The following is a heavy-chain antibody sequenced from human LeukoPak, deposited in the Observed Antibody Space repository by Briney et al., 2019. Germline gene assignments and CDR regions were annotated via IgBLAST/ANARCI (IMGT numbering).Heavy chain of an antibody. Sequence: GASVKVSCKASGYTFTGYYMHWVRQAPGQGLEWMGWINPNSGGTNYAQKFQGRVTMTRDTSISTAYMELSRLRSDDTAVYYCARALYNWNNNWFDPWGQGTLFTVSS. D-gene: IGHD1/OR15-1a*01. J-gene: IGHJ5*02. CDR1: GYTFTGYY. CDR3: ARALYNWNNNWFDP. CDR2: INPNSGGT. V-gene: IGHV1-2*02.